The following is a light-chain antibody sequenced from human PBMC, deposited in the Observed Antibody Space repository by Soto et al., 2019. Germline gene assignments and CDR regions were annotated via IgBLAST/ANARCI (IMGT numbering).Light chain of an antibody. CDR2: YGS. CDR1: NIGSKS. J-gene: IGLJ3*02. Sequence: SYELTQPPSVSVAPGKTARVTCGGDNIGSKSVHWYQQKPGQAPVLVIYYGSDRPSGIPERFSGSNSGNTATLTISRVEAXXEADYYCQVWDSSSDPWVFGGGTKLTVL. CDR3: QVWDSSSDPWV. V-gene: IGLV3-21*04.